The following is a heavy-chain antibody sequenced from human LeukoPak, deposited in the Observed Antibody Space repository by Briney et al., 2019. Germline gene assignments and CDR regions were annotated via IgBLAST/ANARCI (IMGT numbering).Heavy chain of an antibody. Sequence: PGGSLRLSCAASGFTFSSYGMHWVRQAPGKGLEWVAVISYDGSNTYYADSVKGRFTISRDNSKNTLYLQLNSLRVEDTAVYYCAREPGRSGYFDYWGQGTLVSVSS. CDR2: ISYDGSNT. D-gene: IGHD3-22*01. CDR3: AREPGRSGYFDY. CDR1: GFTFSSYG. V-gene: IGHV3-30*03. J-gene: IGHJ4*02.